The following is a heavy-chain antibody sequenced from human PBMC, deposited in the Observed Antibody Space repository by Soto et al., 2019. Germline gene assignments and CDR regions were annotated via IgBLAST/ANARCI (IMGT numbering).Heavy chain of an antibody. V-gene: IGHV4-34*01. Sequence: SETLSLTCAVYGGSFSGYYWSWIRQPPGKGLEWIGEINHSGSTNYNPSLKSRVKISVDTSKNQFSLKLSSVTAADTAVYYCAREVVLWFGELRDYYGMDVWGQGTTVTVSS. J-gene: IGHJ6*02. D-gene: IGHD3-10*01. CDR1: GGSFSGYY. CDR3: AREVVLWFGELRDYYGMDV. CDR2: INHSGST.